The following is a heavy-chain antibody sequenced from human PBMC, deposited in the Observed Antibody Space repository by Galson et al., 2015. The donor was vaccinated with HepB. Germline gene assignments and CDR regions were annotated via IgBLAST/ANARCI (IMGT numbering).Heavy chain of an antibody. V-gene: IGHV1-18*01. D-gene: IGHD2-15*01. CDR3: ARGAVVVAVGATENNWFDP. Sequence: KVSCKASGYTFSSYSITWVRQPPGQGLEWVGWISPHNRYTNYAQNFQGRVTMTTDTSTNTAYMELRSLRSDDTAIYYCARGAVVVAVGATENNWFDPWGRGTLVTVSS. CDR1: GYTFSSYS. J-gene: IGHJ5*02. CDR2: ISPHNRYT.